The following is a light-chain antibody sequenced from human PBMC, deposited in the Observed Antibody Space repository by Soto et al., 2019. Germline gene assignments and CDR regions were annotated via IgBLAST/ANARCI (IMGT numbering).Light chain of an antibody. J-gene: IGKJ2*01. V-gene: IGKV3-11*01. CDR3: QHRGSCPYT. CDR1: QDVSVS. Sequence: IVLTQSPDTLSLSPGAGATLSCRASQDVSVSLAWYQQRPGQAPRLLIHDASNRAAGIPARFSAYGSGTDFTLIIGSLEPDDSAHYYGQHRGSCPYTFGQGIKVE. CDR2: DAS.